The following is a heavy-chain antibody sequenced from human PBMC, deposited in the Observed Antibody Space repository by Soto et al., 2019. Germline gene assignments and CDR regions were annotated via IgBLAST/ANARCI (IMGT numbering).Heavy chain of an antibody. Sequence: QVQLQESGPGLVKPSQTLSLTCTVSGGSISNGGYYWSWIRQHPGKGLEWIGYIYYSGSTYYNPSLKSRVTISVDTSKNQFSLKLSSVTAADTAVYYCARGPLKLVVVAATRRWFDPWGQGTLVTVSS. D-gene: IGHD2-15*01. J-gene: IGHJ5*02. CDR1: GGSISNGGYY. CDR3: ARGPLKLVVVAATRRWFDP. V-gene: IGHV4-31*03. CDR2: IYYSGST.